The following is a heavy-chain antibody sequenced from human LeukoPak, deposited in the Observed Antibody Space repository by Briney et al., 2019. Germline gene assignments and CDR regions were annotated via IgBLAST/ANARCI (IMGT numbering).Heavy chain of an antibody. CDR2: IYSGGST. CDR1: GLTVSSNY. Sequence: GGSLRLSCAASGLTVSSNYMSWVRQAPGKGLEWVSVIYSGGSTYYADSVKGRFTISRDNSKNTLYLQMNSLRAEDTAVYYCASGSLYGDFGYWGQGTLVTISS. J-gene: IGHJ4*02. CDR3: ASGSLYGDFGY. V-gene: IGHV3-53*01. D-gene: IGHD4-17*01.